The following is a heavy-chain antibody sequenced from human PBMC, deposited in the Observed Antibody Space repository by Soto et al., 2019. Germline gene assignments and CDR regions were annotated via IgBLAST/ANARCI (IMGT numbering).Heavy chain of an antibody. Sequence: GXSVKVSCKASGGTFSSYAISWVRQAPGQGLEWMGGIIPIFGTANYAQKFQGRVTITADESTSTAYMELSSLRSEDTAVYYCARDVVYGMDVWGQGTTVTVSS. CDR2: IIPIFGTA. D-gene: IGHD2-21*01. CDR3: ARDVVYGMDV. V-gene: IGHV1-69*13. CDR1: GGTFSSYA. J-gene: IGHJ6*02.